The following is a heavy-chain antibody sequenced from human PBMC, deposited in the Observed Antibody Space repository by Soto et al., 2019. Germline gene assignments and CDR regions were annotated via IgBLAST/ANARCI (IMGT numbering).Heavy chain of an antibody. V-gene: IGHV3-74*03. D-gene: IGHD2-21*02. CDR3: AKTTVVTPISHFDH. Sequence: PGGSLRLSCAASGLTFRSYWMHWVRQAPGKGLVWVSRINTDGSVAMYVDSVKGRFTISRDNAKNTLYLHMNSLRAEDTAVYYCAKTTVVTPISHFDHWGQGTLVTVSS. CDR1: GLTFRSYW. CDR2: INTDGSVA. J-gene: IGHJ4*02.